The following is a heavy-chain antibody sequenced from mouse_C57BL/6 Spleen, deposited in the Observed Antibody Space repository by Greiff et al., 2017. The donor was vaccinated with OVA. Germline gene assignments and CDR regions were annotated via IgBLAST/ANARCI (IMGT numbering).Heavy chain of an antibody. V-gene: IGHV1-81*01. J-gene: IGHJ1*03. Sequence: VQLQQSGAELARPGASVKLSCKASGYTFTSYGISWVKQRTGQGLEWIGEIYPRSGNTYYNEKVKGKATLTADKSSSTAYMELRSLTSEDSAVYFCARREGWYFDVWGTGTTVTVSS. CDR2: IYPRSGNT. CDR1: GYTFTSYG. CDR3: ARREGWYFDV.